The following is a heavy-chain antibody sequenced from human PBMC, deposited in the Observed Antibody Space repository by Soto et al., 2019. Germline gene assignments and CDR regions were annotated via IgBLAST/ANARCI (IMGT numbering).Heavy chain of an antibody. CDR3: ARESSVLIPAAQPSRFDS. D-gene: IGHD2-2*01. CDR1: GYSFMKYG. J-gene: IGHJ4*02. CDR2: ISPYSGYT. Sequence: ASVKVSCEGFGYSFMKYGINWVRHAPGQGLEWVGWISPYSGYTHSAQKFHGRLTLTTDTAASTAYMELRILRSADTALYYCARESSVLIPAAQPSRFDSWGQGSLVTVSS. V-gene: IGHV1-18*01.